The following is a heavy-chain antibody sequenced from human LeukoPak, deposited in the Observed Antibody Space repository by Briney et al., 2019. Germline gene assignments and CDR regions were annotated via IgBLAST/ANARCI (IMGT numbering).Heavy chain of an antibody. V-gene: IGHV3-7*01. Sequence: GGSLRLSCAASGFTFSSYWMSWVRQAPGKGLEWVANIKQDGSEKYYVDSVKGRFTISRDNAKNSLYLQMNSLRAEDTAVYYCAREDSRDGYNGDAFDIWSQGTMVTVSS. CDR1: GFTFSSYW. J-gene: IGHJ3*02. D-gene: IGHD5-24*01. CDR2: IKQDGSEK. CDR3: AREDSRDGYNGDAFDI.